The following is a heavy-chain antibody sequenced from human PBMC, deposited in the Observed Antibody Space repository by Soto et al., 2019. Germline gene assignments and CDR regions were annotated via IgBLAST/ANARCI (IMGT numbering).Heavy chain of an antibody. J-gene: IGHJ6*02. Sequence: GESLKISCAASGFTFSSYAMHWVRQAPGKGLEWVAVISYDGSNKYYADSVKGRFTISRDNSKNTLYLQMNSLRAEDTAVYYCARDLPQPHYYGSGSYYNYYYYGMDVWGQGTTVTVSS. CDR2: ISYDGSNK. D-gene: IGHD3-10*01. CDR1: GFTFSSYA. V-gene: IGHV3-30-3*01. CDR3: ARDLPQPHYYGSGSYYNYYYYGMDV.